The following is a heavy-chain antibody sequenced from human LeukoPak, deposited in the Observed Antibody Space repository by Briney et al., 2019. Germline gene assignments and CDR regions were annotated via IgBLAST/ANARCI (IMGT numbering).Heavy chain of an antibody. Sequence: ASVKVSCKTSGYSFTDYYIHWVRQAPGQGLEWVGWINTKSGRTSSARKFQGRVTMTRDPSITTVYMDMAWLASDDTVIYFCARADFIDAGPYLIGPWGQGTLVTVSS. CDR3: ARADFIDAGPYLIGP. D-gene: IGHD3-3*01. CDR1: GYSFTDYY. J-gene: IGHJ5*02. CDR2: INTKSGRT. V-gene: IGHV1-2*02.